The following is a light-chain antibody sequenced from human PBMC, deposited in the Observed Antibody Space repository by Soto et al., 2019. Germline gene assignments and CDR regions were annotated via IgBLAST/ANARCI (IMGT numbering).Light chain of an antibody. J-gene: IGLJ2*01. CDR2: EVT. V-gene: IGLV2-8*01. CDR3: SPYVGSMV. Sequence: QSVLTQPPSASGSPGQSVTISCTGTSSDFGGYNYVSWYQQHPGKAPKLVIYEVTKRPSGVPDRFSGSKSGNTASLTVSGLQAEDEADYHCSPYVGSMVFGGGTKLTVL. CDR1: SSDFGGYNY.